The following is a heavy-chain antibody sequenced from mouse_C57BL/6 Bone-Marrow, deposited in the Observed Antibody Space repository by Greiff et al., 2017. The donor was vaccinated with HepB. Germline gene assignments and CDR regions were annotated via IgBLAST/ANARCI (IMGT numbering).Heavy chain of an antibody. CDR2: INPNNGGT. J-gene: IGHJ2*01. Sequence: EVQLQQSGPELVKPGASVKMSCKASGYTFTDYNMHWVKQSHGKSLEWIGYINPNNGGTSYNQKFKGKATLTVNKSSSTAYMELRSLTSEDSAVYYCANIYYGSSYAYWGQGTTLTVSS. CDR1: GYTFTDYN. CDR3: ANIYYGSSYAY. V-gene: IGHV1-22*01. D-gene: IGHD1-1*01.